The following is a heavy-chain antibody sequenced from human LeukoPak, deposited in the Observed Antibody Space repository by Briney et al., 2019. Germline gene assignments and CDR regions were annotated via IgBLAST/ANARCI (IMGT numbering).Heavy chain of an antibody. Sequence: GRSLRLSCAASGFTFSSYAMHWVRQAPGKGLEGVAVISYDGSNKYYADSVKGRFTISRDNSKNTLYLQMSSLRIEDTAVYYCRAATKYLDYYYDYWGQGTLVTVSS. V-gene: IGHV3-30*04. CDR1: GFTFSSYA. CDR2: ISYDGSNK. J-gene: IGHJ4*02. CDR3: RAATKYLDYYYDY. D-gene: IGHD3-22*01.